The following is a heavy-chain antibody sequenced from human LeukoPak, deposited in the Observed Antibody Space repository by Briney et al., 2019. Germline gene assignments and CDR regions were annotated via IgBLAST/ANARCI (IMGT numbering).Heavy chain of an antibody. CDR2: ISYDGGIK. Sequence: PGGSLRLSCAASGFTFSSHAMHWVRQAPGKGLEWAAVISYDGGIKYYADSVKGRFTISRDSSKNTLYLQMNSLRTEDTAVYYCAKGVSIAVAALDAFDMWGQGTMVIVSS. D-gene: IGHD6-19*01. CDR3: AKGVSIAVAALDAFDM. V-gene: IGHV3-30-3*01. CDR1: GFTFSSHA. J-gene: IGHJ3*02.